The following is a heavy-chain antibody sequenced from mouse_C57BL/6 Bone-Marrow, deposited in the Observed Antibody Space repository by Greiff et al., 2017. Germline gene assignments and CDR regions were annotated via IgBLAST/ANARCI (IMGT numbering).Heavy chain of an antibody. D-gene: IGHD3-2*02. Sequence: EVLLVESGTVLVRPGASVKMSCTTSGYTFSSYWMHWVKQRPGQGLEWIGAIYPGDSDTSYNEKFKGQAKLTAVTSASTAYLELSSLPTEDTAVYYCTRGGQATAYWGQGTLVTVSA. J-gene: IGHJ3*01. CDR1: GYTFSSYW. CDR3: TRGGQATAY. CDR2: IYPGDSDT. V-gene: IGHV1-5*01.